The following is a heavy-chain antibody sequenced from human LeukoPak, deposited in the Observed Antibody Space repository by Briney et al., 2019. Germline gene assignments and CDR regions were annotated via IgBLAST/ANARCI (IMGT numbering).Heavy chain of an antibody. D-gene: IGHD2/OR15-2a*01. V-gene: IGHV3-23*01. CDR1: GFTFSSYA. CDR3: AKGGRILEPSDPLAHYFAHIDY. CDR2: ISGSGGST. J-gene: IGHJ4*02. Sequence: PPGGSLRLSCAASGFTFSSYAMSWVRQAPGKGLEWVSAISGSGGSTYYADSVKGRFTISRDNSKNTLYLQMNSLRAEDTAVYYCAKGGRILEPSDPLAHYFAHIDYWGQGTLVTVSS.